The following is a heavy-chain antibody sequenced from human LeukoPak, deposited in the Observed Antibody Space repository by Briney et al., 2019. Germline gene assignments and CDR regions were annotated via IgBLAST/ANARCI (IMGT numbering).Heavy chain of an antibody. Sequence: ASVKVSCKASGGTFSSYALSWVRQAPGQGLEWMGGIIPVFGTANYAQKFQGRVTITADESTSTAYMELSSLRSEDTAVYYCASYRAVGLGIDNALDIWGHGTMVTVSS. CDR1: GGTFSSYA. J-gene: IGHJ3*02. CDR2: IIPVFGTA. CDR3: ASYRAVGLGIDNALDI. V-gene: IGHV1-69*01. D-gene: IGHD3/OR15-3a*01.